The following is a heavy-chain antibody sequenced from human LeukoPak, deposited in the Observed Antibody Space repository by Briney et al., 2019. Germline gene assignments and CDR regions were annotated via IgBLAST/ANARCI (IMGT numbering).Heavy chain of an antibody. D-gene: IGHD3-22*01. Sequence: PGGSLRLSRAASGFTFSSYGMHWVRQAPGKGLEWVAVIWYDGSNKYYADSVKGRFTISRDNSKNTLYLQMNSLRAEDTAVYYCARDMGYDSSGYNGDAFDIWGQGTMITVSS. CDR2: IWYDGSNK. J-gene: IGHJ3*02. CDR1: GFTFSSYG. V-gene: IGHV3-33*01. CDR3: ARDMGYDSSGYNGDAFDI.